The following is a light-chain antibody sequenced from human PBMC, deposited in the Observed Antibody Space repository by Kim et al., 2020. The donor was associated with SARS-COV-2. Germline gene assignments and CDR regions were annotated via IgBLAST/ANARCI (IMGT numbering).Light chain of an antibody. V-gene: IGLV2-11*01. J-gene: IGLJ1*01. CDR1: SSDVGHYNY. Sequence: QSALTQPRSVSGSPGQSVTISCTGTSSDVGHYNYVFWYQQYLGTVPKLIIYDVVKRPSGVPDRFSGSKTGNTASLTISGLRPEDEADYYCWSYASRDNYVVGAGTKVTVL. CDR3: WSYASRDNYV. CDR2: DVV.